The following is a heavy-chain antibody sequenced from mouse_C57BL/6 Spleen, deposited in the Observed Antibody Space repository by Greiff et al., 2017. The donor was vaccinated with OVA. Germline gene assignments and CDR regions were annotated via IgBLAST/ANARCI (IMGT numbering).Heavy chain of an antibody. D-gene: IGHD1-1*01. CDR2: IDPSDSYT. V-gene: IGHV1-69*01. J-gene: IGHJ1*03. Sequence: VQLQQSGAELVMPGASVKLSCKASGYTFTSYWMHWVKQRPGQGLEWIGEIDPSDSYTNYNQKFKGKSTLTVDKSSSTAYMQLSSLTSEDSAVYYCARALYGSSPWYFDVWGTGTTVTVSS. CDR1: GYTFTSYW. CDR3: ARALYGSSPWYFDV.